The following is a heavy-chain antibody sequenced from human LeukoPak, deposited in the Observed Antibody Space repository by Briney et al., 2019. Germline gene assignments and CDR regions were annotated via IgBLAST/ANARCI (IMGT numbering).Heavy chain of an antibody. Sequence: ASVKVSCKASGYTFTSYYMHWVRHAPGQGLEWMGIINPIGASTSYAQKFQGRLTMTRDTSTSTVYMELSSLRSEDTAVYYCARVGFGELYFDYWGQGTLVTVSS. D-gene: IGHD3-10*01. CDR1: GYTFTSYY. J-gene: IGHJ4*02. CDR2: INPIGAST. V-gene: IGHV1-46*01. CDR3: ARVGFGELYFDY.